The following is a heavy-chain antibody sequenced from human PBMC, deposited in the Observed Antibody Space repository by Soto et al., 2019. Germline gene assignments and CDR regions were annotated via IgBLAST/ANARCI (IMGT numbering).Heavy chain of an antibody. V-gene: IGHV2-5*02. J-gene: IGHJ6*02. CDR2: IFWDNDK. CDR3: AHRSRLYGMDV. D-gene: IGHD2-2*01. CDR1: GFSFSTSGVG. Sequence: SGPTLVNPTQTLTLTCTFSGFSFSTSGVGVYWIRQPPGKALEWLALIFWDNDKRYSPSLKSRLTITKDTSKDQVVLTVTNMDPVDTAPYYCAHRSRLYGMDVWGPGTPVTVSS.